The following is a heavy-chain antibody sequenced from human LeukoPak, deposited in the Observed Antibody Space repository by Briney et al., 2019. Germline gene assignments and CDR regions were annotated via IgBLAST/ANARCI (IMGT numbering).Heavy chain of an antibody. CDR3: ASGLSSLFSFGAALDYYMDV. D-gene: IGHD5-18*01. CDR2: INPHSGDT. J-gene: IGHJ6*03. CDR1: GYTFTNHY. Sequence: ASVKVSCKASGYTFTNHYMHWVRQARGQGLEWMGWINPHSGDTNYAQKFQGRVIMTRDTSISTAYMELSSLRSDDTAMYYCASGLSSLFSFGAALDYYMDVWGKGTPVTVSS. V-gene: IGHV1-2*02.